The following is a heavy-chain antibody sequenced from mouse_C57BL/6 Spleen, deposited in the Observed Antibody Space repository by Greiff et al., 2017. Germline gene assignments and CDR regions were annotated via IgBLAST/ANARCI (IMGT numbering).Heavy chain of an antibody. CDR3: TRNYYGSSYGFAY. CDR1: GYTFTDYE. V-gene: IGHV1-15*01. J-gene: IGHJ3*01. Sequence: QVQLQQSGAELVRPGASVTLSCKASGYTFTDYEMHWVKQTPVHGLEWIGAIYPETGGTAYNQKFKGKAILTADTSSSTAYMQLRSLTSEDSAVYYCTRNYYGSSYGFAYWGQGTLVTVSA. D-gene: IGHD1-1*01. CDR2: IYPETGGT.